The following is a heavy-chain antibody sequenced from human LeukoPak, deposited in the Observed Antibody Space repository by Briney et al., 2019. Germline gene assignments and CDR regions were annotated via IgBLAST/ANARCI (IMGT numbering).Heavy chain of an antibody. Sequence: SETLSLTCAVYGGSFSGYYWSWIRQPPGKGLEWIGEINHSGSTNYNPSLKSRVTISVDTSKNQFSLKLSSVTAADTAVYYCARGLSSGWYHWGQGTLVTVSS. CDR2: INHSGST. J-gene: IGHJ5*02. CDR3: ARGLSSGWYH. CDR1: GGSFSGYY. V-gene: IGHV4-34*01. D-gene: IGHD6-19*01.